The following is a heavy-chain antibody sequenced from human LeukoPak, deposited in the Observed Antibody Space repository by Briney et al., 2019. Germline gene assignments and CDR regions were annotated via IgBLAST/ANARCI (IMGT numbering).Heavy chain of an antibody. D-gene: IGHD1-1*01. CDR2: IIPIFGTA. CDR3: AGGARKPPGYYYYLDV. V-gene: IGHV1-69*05. CDR1: GGTFSSYA. Sequence: SVKVSCKASGGTFSSYAISWVRQAPGQGLEWMGGIIPIFGTANYAQKFQGRVTITTDESTSTAYMELSSLRSGDTAVYYWAGGARKPPGYYYYLDVWGKGTTVTVSS. J-gene: IGHJ6*03.